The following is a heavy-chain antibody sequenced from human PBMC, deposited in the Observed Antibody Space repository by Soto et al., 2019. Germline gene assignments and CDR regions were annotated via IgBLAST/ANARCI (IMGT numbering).Heavy chain of an antibody. Sequence: QVQLVQSGAELKKPGSSVKVSCKASGDTFSFYTINWVRQAPGLGLEWMGRVNPILSMSNYAQQFQGRVTMTADKSTSTAYMELRSLRSEDTAFYYCATSYGSGYRAFDYWGQGALVTVSS. CDR3: ATSYGSGYRAFDY. D-gene: IGHD3-10*01. CDR2: VNPILSMS. CDR1: GDTFSFYT. V-gene: IGHV1-69*02. J-gene: IGHJ4*02.